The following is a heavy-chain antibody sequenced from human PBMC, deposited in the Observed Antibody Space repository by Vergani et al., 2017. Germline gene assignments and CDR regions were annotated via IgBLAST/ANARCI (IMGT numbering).Heavy chain of an antibody. CDR1: GYSISRGFY. CDR3: GVIMVRSPRPDNWFDS. CDR2: MFHTGEA. D-gene: IGHD3-10*01. Sequence: QIQLQESGPGLVKPSETLSLTCSVSGYSISRGFYWALIRQTPEKGLEWIGGMFHTGEASNSPSLQSRVAFSMDTSKNQFSLQLTSVTAADTAVYFCGVIMVRSPRPDNWFDSWGRGTLVTVSS. V-gene: IGHV4-38-2*02. J-gene: IGHJ5*01.